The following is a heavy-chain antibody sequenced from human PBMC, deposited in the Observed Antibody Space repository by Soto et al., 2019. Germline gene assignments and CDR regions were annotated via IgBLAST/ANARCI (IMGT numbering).Heavy chain of an antibody. V-gene: IGHV3-48*01. Sequence: EVQLVESGGGLVQPGGSLRLSCAASGFTFNSYMMNWVRHAPGKGLEWVSSISGGSLNIYYADSVKGRFTISRDNAKNSLYLQMNSLRAEDTAVYFCASGQLRPGDYYYYYGMDVWGQGTTVTVSS. CDR2: ISGGSLNI. CDR3: ASGQLRPGDYYYYYGMDV. CDR1: GFTFNSYM. J-gene: IGHJ6*02. D-gene: IGHD5-12*01.